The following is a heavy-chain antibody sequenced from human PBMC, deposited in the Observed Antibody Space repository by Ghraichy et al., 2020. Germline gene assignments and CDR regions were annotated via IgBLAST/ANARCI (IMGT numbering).Heavy chain of an antibody. Sequence: GGSLRLSCAASGFTFSSYSMNWVRQAPGKGLEWVSSISSSSSYIYYADSVKGRFTISRDNAKNSLYLQMNSLRAEDTAVYYCARGPRDRLGVDYWGQGTLVTVSS. D-gene: IGHD2-15*01. CDR1: GFTFSSYS. J-gene: IGHJ4*02. CDR3: ARGPRDRLGVDY. CDR2: ISSSSSYI. V-gene: IGHV3-21*01.